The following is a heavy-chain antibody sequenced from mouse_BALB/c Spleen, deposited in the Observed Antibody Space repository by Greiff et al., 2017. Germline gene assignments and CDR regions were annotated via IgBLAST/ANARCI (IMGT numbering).Heavy chain of an antibody. V-gene: IGHV14-1*02. J-gene: IGHJ3*01. CDR1: GFNIKDYY. Sequence: EVQVVESGAELVRPGALVKLSCKASGFNIKDYYMHWVKQRPEQGLEWIGWIDPENGNTIYDPKFQGKASITADTSSNTAYLQLSSLTSEDTAVYYCAPSYYGNYEGFAYWGQGTLVTVSA. CDR2: IDPENGNT. CDR3: APSYYGNYEGFAY. D-gene: IGHD2-10*01.